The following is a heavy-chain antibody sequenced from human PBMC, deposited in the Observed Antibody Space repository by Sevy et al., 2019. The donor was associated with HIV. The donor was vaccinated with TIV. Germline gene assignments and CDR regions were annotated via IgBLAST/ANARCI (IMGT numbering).Heavy chain of an antibody. CDR3: AREDIRVAGIGYYFHS. CDR2: IWYDGTNR. CDR1: GFSISGYG. J-gene: IGHJ4*02. V-gene: IGHV3-33*01. Sequence: GGSLRLSCAASGFSISGYGMHWVRQAPGKGLEWVAVIWYDGTNREYADSVKGRFTISRDNSKNTLYLQMNSMRVEDTAVYYCAREDIRVAGIGYYFHSWGQGTLVTVSS. D-gene: IGHD6-19*01.